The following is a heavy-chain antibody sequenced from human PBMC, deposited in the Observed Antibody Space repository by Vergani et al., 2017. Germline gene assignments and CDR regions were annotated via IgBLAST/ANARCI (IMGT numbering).Heavy chain of an antibody. CDR1: GFTFSSYG. V-gene: IGHV3-30*02. CDR3: AKVLGSGRDY. J-gene: IGHJ4*02. Sequence: QVQLVESGGGVVQPGGSLRLSCAASGFTFSSYGMHWVRQAPGKGLEWVAFIRYHGSNKYYADSVKSRFTISRDNSKNTLYLQMNSLRAEDTAVYYCAKVLGSGRDYWGQGTLVTVSS. CDR2: IRYHGSNK. D-gene: IGHD3-3*01.